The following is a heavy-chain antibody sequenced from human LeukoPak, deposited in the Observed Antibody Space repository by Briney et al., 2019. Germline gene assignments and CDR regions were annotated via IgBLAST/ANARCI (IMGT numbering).Heavy chain of an antibody. V-gene: IGHV3-21*01. CDR2: ISSSSSYI. CDR3: ARGRVQLWFYAFDI. D-gene: IGHD5-18*01. J-gene: IGHJ3*02. CDR1: GFTFSSYS. Sequence: GGSLRLSCAASGFTFSSYSMNWVRQAPGKGLEWVSSISSSSSYIYYADSVKGRFTISGDNAKNSLYLQMNSLRAEDTAVYYCARGRVQLWFYAFDIWGQGTMVTVSS.